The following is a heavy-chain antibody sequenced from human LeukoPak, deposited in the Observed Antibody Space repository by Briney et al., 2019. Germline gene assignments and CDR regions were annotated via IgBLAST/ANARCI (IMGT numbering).Heavy chain of an antibody. D-gene: IGHD2-15*01. Sequence: PGGSLRLSCAASGFTFSSYAMSWVRQAPGKGLEWVSAISGSGGSTYYADSVKGRFTISRDNSKNTLYLQMNSLRAEDTAVYYCAKGTYCSGGSCYYPFDYWGQGTLVTVSS. V-gene: IGHV3-23*01. CDR1: GFTFSSYA. CDR2: ISGSGGST. J-gene: IGHJ4*02. CDR3: AKGTYCSGGSCYYPFDY.